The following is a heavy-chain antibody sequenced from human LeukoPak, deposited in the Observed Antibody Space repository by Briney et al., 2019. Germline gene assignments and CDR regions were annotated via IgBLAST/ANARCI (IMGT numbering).Heavy chain of an antibody. CDR1: GGSISSYY. V-gene: IGHV4-4*07. J-gene: IGHJ4*02. Sequence: PSETLSLTCTVSGGSISSYYWSWIRQPAGKGLEWIGRINTSGNSNYNPSLRSRVTMSVDTSKNQFSLNLSSVTAADTAVYYCARTRGIAAAGSPPGYFDYWGQGTLVTVSS. CDR3: ARTRGIAAAGSPPGYFDY. CDR2: INTSGNS. D-gene: IGHD6-13*01.